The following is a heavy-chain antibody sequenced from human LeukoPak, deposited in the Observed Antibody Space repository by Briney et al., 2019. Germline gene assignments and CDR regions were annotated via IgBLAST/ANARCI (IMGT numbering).Heavy chain of an antibody. J-gene: IGHJ4*02. D-gene: IGHD2-15*01. Sequence: GGSLRLSCAASGFTFNNAWMTWVRQAPGKGLEWVGRIKSKIDGGTTDYAAPVKDRFTISRDDPKNTLYLQMNSLKTEDTAVYYCTTVRRLLLLIDFWGRGTQVTVS. CDR2: IKSKIDGGTT. CDR1: GFTFNNAW. V-gene: IGHV3-15*01. CDR3: TTVRRLLLLIDF.